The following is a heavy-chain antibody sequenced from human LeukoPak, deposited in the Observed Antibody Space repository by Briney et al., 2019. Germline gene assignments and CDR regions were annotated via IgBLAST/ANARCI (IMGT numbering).Heavy chain of an antibody. V-gene: IGHV1-24*01. CDR2: FDPEDGET. CDR3: ATDRLGVRGATHYYYYGMDV. D-gene: IGHD3-10*01. Sequence: ASVKVSCKVSGYTLTELSMHWVRQAPGKGLEWMGGFDPEDGETIYAQKFQGRVTMTEDTSTDTAYMELSSLRSEGTAVYYCATDRLGVRGATHYYYYGMDVWGQGTTVTVSS. J-gene: IGHJ6*02. CDR1: GYTLTELS.